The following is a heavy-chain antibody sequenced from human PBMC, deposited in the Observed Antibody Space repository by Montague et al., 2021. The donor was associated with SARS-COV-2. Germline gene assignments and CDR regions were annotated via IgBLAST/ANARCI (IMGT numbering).Heavy chain of an antibody. V-gene: IGHV3-7*01. CDR3: ARDGFGELSSYYYYGMDV. D-gene: IGHD3-10*01. CDR1: GFTFSSYW. CDR2: IKQDGSEK. J-gene: IGHJ6*02. Sequence: SLRLSLSASGFTFSSYWMSWVRQAPGKGLEWVANIKQDGSEKYYVDSVKGRFTISRDNAKNSLYLQMNSLRAEDTAVYYCARDGFGELSSYYYYGMDVWGQGTTATVSS.